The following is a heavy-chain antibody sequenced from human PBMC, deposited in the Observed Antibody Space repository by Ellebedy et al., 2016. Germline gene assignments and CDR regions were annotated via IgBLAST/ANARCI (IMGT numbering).Heavy chain of an antibody. CDR1: GGSVSSGSYY. V-gene: IGHV4-61*01. D-gene: IGHD5-18*01. Sequence: SETLSLXCTVSGGSVSSGSYYWSWIRQPPGKGLEWIGYIYYSGSTNYNPSLKSRVTISVDTSKNQFSLKLSSVTAADTAVYYCASGLGGYSYGGYYYYGMDVWGQGTTVTVSS. CDR3: ASGLGGYSYGGYYYYGMDV. J-gene: IGHJ6*02. CDR2: IYYSGST.